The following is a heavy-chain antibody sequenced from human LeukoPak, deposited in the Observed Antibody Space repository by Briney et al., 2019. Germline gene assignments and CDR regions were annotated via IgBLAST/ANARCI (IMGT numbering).Heavy chain of an antibody. CDR1: GGSFSGYY. V-gene: IGHV4-59*08. CDR3: ARQITSQNFIDY. J-gene: IGHJ4*02. Sequence: SETLSLTCAVYGGSFSGYYWSWIRQPPGKGLEWIGYIYYSGSTNYNPSLKSRVTISVDTSKNQFSLKLSSVTAADTAVYYCARQITSQNFIDYWGQGTLVTVSS. D-gene: IGHD1-14*01. CDR2: IYYSGST.